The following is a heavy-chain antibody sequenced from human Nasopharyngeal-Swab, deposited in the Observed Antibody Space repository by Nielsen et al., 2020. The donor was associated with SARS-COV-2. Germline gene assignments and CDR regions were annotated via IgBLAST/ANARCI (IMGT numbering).Heavy chain of an antibody. CDR2: IYPGDSDT. Sequence: KVSCKGSGYSFTSYWIGWVLQMPGKGLEWMGIIYPGDSDTRYSPSFQGQVTISADKSISTAYLQWSSLKASDTAMYYCARQMDYYGSGSPPGYWGQGTLVTVSS. V-gene: IGHV5-51*01. CDR1: GYSFTSYW. J-gene: IGHJ4*02. D-gene: IGHD3-10*01. CDR3: ARQMDYYGSGSPPGY.